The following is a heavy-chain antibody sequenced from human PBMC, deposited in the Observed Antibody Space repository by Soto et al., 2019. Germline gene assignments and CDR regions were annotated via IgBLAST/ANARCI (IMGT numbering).Heavy chain of an antibody. CDR2: ISFDGRNT. J-gene: IGHJ6*02. CDR1: GFTFDNYG. V-gene: IGHV3-30*18. D-gene: IGHD3-10*01. Sequence: GGSLRLSCAASGFTFDNYGMHWVRQAPGKGLEWVVVISFDGRNTYYADSVKGRFTISRDNAKTSLYLQMNSLRAEDTALYYCAKDRGSGSYAANYYYYGMDVWGQGTTVTVSS. CDR3: AKDRGSGSYAANYYYYGMDV.